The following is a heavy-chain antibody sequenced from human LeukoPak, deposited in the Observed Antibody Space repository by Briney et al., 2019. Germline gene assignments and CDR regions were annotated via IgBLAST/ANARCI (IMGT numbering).Heavy chain of an antibody. D-gene: IGHD5-18*01. CDR3: ARGGAARFDY. J-gene: IGHJ4*02. CDR1: GFTFSSYA. CDR2: ISGSAGST. Sequence: GGSLRLSCAASGFTFSSYAMSWVRQAPGKGLEWASAISGSAGSTDYADSVKGRFTISRDNSKNTLYLQMNSLRADDTAVYYCARGGAARFDYWGQGTLVTVSS. V-gene: IGHV3-23*01.